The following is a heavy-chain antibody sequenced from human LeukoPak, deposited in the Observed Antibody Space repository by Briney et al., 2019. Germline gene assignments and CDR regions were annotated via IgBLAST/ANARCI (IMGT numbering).Heavy chain of an antibody. V-gene: IGHV3-64*01. Sequence: GGSLRLSCAASGFTFSSYTIHWVRQAPGMGLEYVSAINGNGGSTYYANSAKGRFTISRDNSKSTVYLQMDSLRAEDMAVYYCVKGRYSNSWYSSDYWGQGTLVTVSS. CDR1: GFTFSSYT. J-gene: IGHJ4*02. D-gene: IGHD6-13*01. CDR3: VKGRYSNSWYSSDY. CDR2: INGNGGST.